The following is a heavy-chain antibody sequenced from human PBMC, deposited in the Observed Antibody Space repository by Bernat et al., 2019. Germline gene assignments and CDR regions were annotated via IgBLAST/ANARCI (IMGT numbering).Heavy chain of an antibody. CDR1: GFTFSSYA. CDR3: AKVFRGKHDAFDI. CDR2: ISGSGGST. J-gene: IGHJ3*02. D-gene: IGHD3-10*02. V-gene: IGHV3-23*01. Sequence: EVQLLESGGGLVLPGGSLRLPCAASGFTFSSYAMSWVRQAPGKGLEWVSAISGSGGSTYYADSVKGRFTISRDNSKNTLYLQMNGLGAEDTAVYYCAKVFRGKHDAFDIWGQGTMVTVSS.